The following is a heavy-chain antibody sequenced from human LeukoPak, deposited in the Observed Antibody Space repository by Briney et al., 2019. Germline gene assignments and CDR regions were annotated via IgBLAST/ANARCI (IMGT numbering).Heavy chain of an antibody. CDR3: ASSRGVFDY. Sequence: GGSLRLSCAASGFTFSSYSMNWVRQAPGKGLEWISYISSSSSTIYYADSVKGRFTISRDNAKNSLYLQMHSLRAEDTAVYYCASSRGVFDYWGQGTLVTVSS. CDR2: ISSSSSTI. CDR1: GFTFSSYS. J-gene: IGHJ4*02. V-gene: IGHV3-48*01. D-gene: IGHD2-2*01.